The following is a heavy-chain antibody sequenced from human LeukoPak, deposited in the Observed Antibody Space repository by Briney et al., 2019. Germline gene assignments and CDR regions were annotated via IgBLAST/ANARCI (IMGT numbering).Heavy chain of an antibody. Sequence: TSETLSLTCTVSGGSISSYYWSWIRQPPGKGLEWIGYIYYSGSTNYNPSLKSRVTISVDTSKNQFSLKLSSVTAADTAVYYCVSGTTVTNFAYWGQGTLVTVSS. D-gene: IGHD4-17*01. V-gene: IGHV4-59*01. J-gene: IGHJ4*02. CDR2: IYYSGST. CDR3: VSGTTVTNFAY. CDR1: GGSISSYY.